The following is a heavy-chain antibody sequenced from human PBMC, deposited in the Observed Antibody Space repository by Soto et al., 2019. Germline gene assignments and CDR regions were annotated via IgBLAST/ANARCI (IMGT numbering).Heavy chain of an antibody. CDR1: GDNVSSNRAA. Sequence: PSQTLSLTCGISGDNVSSNRAAWNWIRQSPSRGLEWLGRTYYRSQWYNDYAVSVRSHVVMNPDTSKNQFSLQLKSVTAADTAVYFCARDYPHCSGPHCSKVFDSWGQGTLVTVSS. D-gene: IGHD2-15*01. J-gene: IGHJ4*02. V-gene: IGHV6-1*01. CDR3: ARDYPHCSGPHCSKVFDS. CDR2: TYYRSQWYN.